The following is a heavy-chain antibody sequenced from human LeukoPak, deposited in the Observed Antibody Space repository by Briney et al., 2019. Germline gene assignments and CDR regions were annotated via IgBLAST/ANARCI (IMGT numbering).Heavy chain of an antibody. J-gene: IGHJ4*02. CDR3: ARGGYSYGNFDY. V-gene: IGHV3-7*03. D-gene: IGHD5-18*01. CDR1: GFTFSSYW. Sequence: PGGSLRLSCAASGFTFSSYWMTWVRQAPGEGLEWVANIKQDGSERYYADSVKGRFTISRDNAKNSLYLEMNSLRVEDTAVYHCARGGYSYGNFDYWGQGTLVTVSS. CDR2: IKQDGSER.